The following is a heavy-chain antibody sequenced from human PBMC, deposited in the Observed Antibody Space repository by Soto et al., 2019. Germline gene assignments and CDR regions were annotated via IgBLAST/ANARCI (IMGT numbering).Heavy chain of an antibody. CDR2: IDPSDSYT. CDR1: GYSFTSYW. Sequence: PGESLKISCKGSGYSFTSYWISWVRQMPGKGLEWMGRIDPSDSYTNYSPSFQGHVTISADKSISTAYLQWSSLKASDTAMYYCARSGDSSPLRYGMDVWGQGTTVTVSS. CDR3: ARSGDSSPLRYGMDV. J-gene: IGHJ6*02. D-gene: IGHD6-13*01. V-gene: IGHV5-10-1*01.